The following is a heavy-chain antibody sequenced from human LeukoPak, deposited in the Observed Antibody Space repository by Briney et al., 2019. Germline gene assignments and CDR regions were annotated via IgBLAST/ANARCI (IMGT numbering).Heavy chain of an antibody. CDR1: GGSFSGYY. J-gene: IGHJ3*02. CDR2: INHSGST. V-gene: IGHV4-34*01. CDR3: ARGGRRFGKPLEAFDI. Sequence: SETLSLTCAVYGGSFSGYYWSWIRQPPGKGLEWIGEINHSGSTNYNPSLKSRVTISVDTPKNQFSLKLSSVTAADTAVYYCARGGRRFGKPLEAFDIWGQGTMVTVSS. D-gene: IGHD3-10*01.